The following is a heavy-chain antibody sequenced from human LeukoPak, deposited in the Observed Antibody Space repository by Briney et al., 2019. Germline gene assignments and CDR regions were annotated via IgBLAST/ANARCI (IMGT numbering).Heavy chain of an antibody. V-gene: IGHV3-21*01. Sequence: GGSLRLSCAASGFTFSTYSMNWVRQAPGKGLEWVSSMSSGSSFIYYADSVKGRFTISRDNAKNSLYLQMNSLRAEDTAVYYCARDSERADAFDIWGQGTMVTVSS. J-gene: IGHJ3*02. CDR2: MSSGSSFI. D-gene: IGHD1-1*01. CDR3: ARDSERADAFDI. CDR1: GFTFSTYS.